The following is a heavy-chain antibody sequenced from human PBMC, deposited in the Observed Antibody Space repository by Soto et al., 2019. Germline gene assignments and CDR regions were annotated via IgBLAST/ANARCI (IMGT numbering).Heavy chain of an antibody. J-gene: IGHJ4*02. V-gene: IGHV3-48*03. D-gene: IGHD2-15*01. CDR2: ISSSGTI. Sequence: EVQLVQSGGGLVQPGGSLRLSCVASGFTFSSFDMNWVRQAPGKGLEWLSFISSSGTIYYADFPKGRFTVSRDNAKNSLYLQMNSLRVKDTAVYYCVREDSSDVFDYWGQGTLVTVSP. CDR3: VREDSSDVFDY. CDR1: GFTFSSFD.